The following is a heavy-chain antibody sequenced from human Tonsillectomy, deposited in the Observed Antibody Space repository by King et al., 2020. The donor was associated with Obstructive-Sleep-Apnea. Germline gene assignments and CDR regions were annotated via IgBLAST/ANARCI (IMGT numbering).Heavy chain of an antibody. CDR3: AKELGRSSSKEGRYYFDY. CDR2: IWYDGSIK. J-gene: IGHJ4*02. V-gene: IGHV3-33*06. Sequence: QLVQSGGGVVQPGRSLRLSCAASVFTFSSYGIHWVRQAPGKGLEWVAVIWYDGSIKYYADSVKGRFTISRDNSKNTLYLQMHSLRVEDTAVYYCAKELGRSSSKEGRYYFDYWGQGTLVTVSS. D-gene: IGHD6-13*01. CDR1: VFTFSSYG.